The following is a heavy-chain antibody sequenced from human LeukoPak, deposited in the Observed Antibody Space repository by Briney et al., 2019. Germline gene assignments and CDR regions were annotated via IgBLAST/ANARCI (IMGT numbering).Heavy chain of an antibody. D-gene: IGHD3-10*01. V-gene: IGHV6-1*01. CDR3: AKGRWALFDC. CDR2: TYYRSKWYN. J-gene: IGHJ4*02. CDR1: GDSVSSNSAA. Sequence: PSQTLSLTCDISGDSVSSNSAAWNWIRQAPSRGLEWLGRTYYRSKWYNDYAISVKSRMSINADTSKNQFSLQLNSVTPEDTAVYSCAKGRWALFDCWGQGTLVIVSS.